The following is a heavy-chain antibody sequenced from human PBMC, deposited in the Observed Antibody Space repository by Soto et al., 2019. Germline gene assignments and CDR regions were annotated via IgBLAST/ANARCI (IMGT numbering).Heavy chain of an antibody. Sequence: PGGSLILSCAASGFTFSSYGMHWVRQAPGKGLEWVAVISYDGSNKYYADSVKGRFTISRDNSKNTLYLQMNSLRAEDTAVYYWARVGSSSSPASGTPWWYYGMDVWGQGTTVTVSS. J-gene: IGHJ6*02. D-gene: IGHD6-6*01. CDR3: ARVGSSSSPASGTPWWYYGMDV. CDR2: ISYDGSNK. V-gene: IGHV3-30-3*01. CDR1: GFTFSSYG.